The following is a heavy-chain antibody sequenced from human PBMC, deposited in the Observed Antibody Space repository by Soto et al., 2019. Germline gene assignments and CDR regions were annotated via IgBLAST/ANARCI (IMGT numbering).Heavy chain of an antibody. Sequence: GGSLRLSCAASGFTFSSYARSWVRQAPGKGLEWVSGISGSGGSTYYADSVKGRFTISRDNSKNTLYLQMDSLRAEDTAVYYCAKAIVAATSGTDCWGQGTLVTVSS. CDR3: AKAIVAATSGTDC. V-gene: IGHV3-23*01. J-gene: IGHJ4*02. CDR2: ISGSGGST. CDR1: GFTFSSYA. D-gene: IGHD1-26*01.